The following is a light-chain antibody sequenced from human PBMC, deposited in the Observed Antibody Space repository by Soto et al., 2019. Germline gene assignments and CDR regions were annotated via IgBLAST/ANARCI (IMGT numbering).Light chain of an antibody. V-gene: IGKV1-5*03. CDR3: LQDINYPWT. CDR2: KAS. J-gene: IGKJ1*01. Sequence: DIQMTQSPSTLSGSVGDRVTITCRASQTISSWLAWYQQKPGKAPKLLIYKASTLKSGVPPRFSGSGSGTDFTLAISNLQPEDSATYYCLQDINYPWTFGQGTKVDIK. CDR1: QTISSW.